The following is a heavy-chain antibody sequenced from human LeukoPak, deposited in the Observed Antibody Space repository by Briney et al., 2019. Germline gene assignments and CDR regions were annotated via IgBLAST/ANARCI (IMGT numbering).Heavy chain of an antibody. Sequence: GGSLRLSCADSGFTFSSYAMHWVHQAPGKGLEWVAVISYDGSNIYYADSVKGRFTISRDNSKNTLYLQMNSLRAEDTSVYYCARPQLGLFDTFDMWGQGTMVTVSA. J-gene: IGHJ3*02. CDR1: GFTFSSYA. D-gene: IGHD4/OR15-4a*01. CDR2: ISYDGSNI. V-gene: IGHV3-30*03. CDR3: ARPQLGLFDTFDM.